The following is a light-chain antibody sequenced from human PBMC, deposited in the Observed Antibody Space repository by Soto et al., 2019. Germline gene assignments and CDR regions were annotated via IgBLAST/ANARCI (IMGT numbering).Light chain of an antibody. CDR3: QQGKSFPLT. CDR1: QDINKW. CDR2: TAS. J-gene: IGKJ4*01. V-gene: IGKV1-12*01. Sequence: DIQMTQSPSSVSASVGDRVTITCRASQDINKWLAWYQQKPGLAPNLVIYTASRLHGGGPSRFSGSASGTDFTLTISRLQPEDVATYYCQQGKSFPLTFGGGTKVDIK.